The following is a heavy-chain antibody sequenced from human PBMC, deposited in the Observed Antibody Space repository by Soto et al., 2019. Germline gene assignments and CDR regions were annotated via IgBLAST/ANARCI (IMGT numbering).Heavy chain of an antibody. CDR1: GFTVSSNY. Sequence: EVQLVESGGGLVQPGGSLRLSCAASGFTVSSNYMSWVRQAPGKGLEWVSVIYSGGSTYYADSVKGRFTISRDNSEISLHLQMNSLRAEDTAVSYRRRDCIPVPGLPEYFQHWGQGTLATVSS. CDR3: RRDCIPVPGLPEYFQH. CDR2: IYSGGST. J-gene: IGHJ1*01. V-gene: IGHV3-66*01. D-gene: IGHD6-19*01.